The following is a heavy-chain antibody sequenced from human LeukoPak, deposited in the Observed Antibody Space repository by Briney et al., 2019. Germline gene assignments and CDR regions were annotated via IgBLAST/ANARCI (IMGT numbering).Heavy chain of an antibody. Sequence: GGSLRLSCAASGFTFSSYAMSWVRQAPGKGLGWVSAISGSGGSTYYADSVKGRFTISRDDSKNTLYLQMNSLRAEDTAVYYCAKDLRRGYDILTGYYDYWGQGTLVTVSS. CDR2: ISGSGGST. J-gene: IGHJ4*02. CDR1: GFTFSSYA. CDR3: AKDLRRGYDILTGYYDY. D-gene: IGHD3-9*01. V-gene: IGHV3-23*01.